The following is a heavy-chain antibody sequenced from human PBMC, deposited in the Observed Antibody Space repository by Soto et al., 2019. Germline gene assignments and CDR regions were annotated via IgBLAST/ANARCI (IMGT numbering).Heavy chain of an antibody. V-gene: IGHV1-18*01. J-gene: IGHJ6*02. Sequence: QVQLVQSGAEVKKPGASVKVSCKASGYTFTTFGISWVRQAPGQGLEWMGWISAYNGYINYAQKLQGRVTMTTDTPTSTAYMELRSLRSDDTAVYYCARDPTIFGVVQNYGMDVWGQGTTVTVSS. CDR1: GYTFTTFG. D-gene: IGHD3-3*01. CDR2: ISAYNGYI. CDR3: ARDPTIFGVVQNYGMDV.